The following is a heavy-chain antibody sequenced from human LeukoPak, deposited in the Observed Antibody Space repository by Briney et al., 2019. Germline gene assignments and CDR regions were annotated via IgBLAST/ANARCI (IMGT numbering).Heavy chain of an antibody. CDR2: IRYDGTNK. CDR3: GKGLAYTYPYSGNMDV. J-gene: IGHJ6*03. D-gene: IGHD5-18*01. Sequence: GGSLRLSCAASGFTFNYFGMHWVRQAPGKGLEWVAFIRYDGTNKYYADSVKGRFTISRDNSDNTLPLQLNSLRPEDTAVYYCGKGLAYTYPYSGNMDVWGTGTTVTISS. V-gene: IGHV3-30*02. CDR1: GFTFNYFG.